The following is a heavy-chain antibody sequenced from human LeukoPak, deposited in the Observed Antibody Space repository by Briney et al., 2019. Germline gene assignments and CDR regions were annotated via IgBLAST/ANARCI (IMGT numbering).Heavy chain of an antibody. CDR2: IKSDGNIT. V-gene: IGHV3-74*01. CDR3: GRSGDFWSGSGVAY. D-gene: IGHD3-3*01. J-gene: IGHJ4*02. Sequence: PGGSLRLSCAASGFTFSNYWMYWVRQAPGKGLVWVSQIKSDGNITNYADSVKGRSTISRDNAKNTLFLQMNSLRAEDTAVYYCGRSGDFWSGSGVAYWGQGTLVTVSS. CDR1: GFTFSNYW.